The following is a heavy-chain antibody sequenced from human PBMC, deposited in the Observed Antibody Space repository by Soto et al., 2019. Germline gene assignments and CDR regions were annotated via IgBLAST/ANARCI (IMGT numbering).Heavy chain of an antibody. Sequence: PGGSLRLSCVASGFIFNSYSMNWVRQAPGKGLEWISYINSGGACVYYADSVKGRFTISRDNSKNTLYLQMGSLRAEDMAVYYCARVDPEDAFDIWGQGTMVTVSS. V-gene: IGHV3-48*01. J-gene: IGHJ3*02. D-gene: IGHD3-9*01. CDR2: INSGGACV. CDR3: ARVDPEDAFDI. CDR1: GFIFNSYS.